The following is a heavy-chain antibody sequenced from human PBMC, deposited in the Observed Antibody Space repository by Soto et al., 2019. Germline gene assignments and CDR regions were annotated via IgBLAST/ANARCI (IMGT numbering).Heavy chain of an antibody. V-gene: IGHV3-74*01. CDR1: GFTFSSYW. Sequence: GGSLRLSCAASGFTFSSYWMHWVRQAPGKGLVWVSRINSDGSSTSYADSVKGRFTISRDNAKNTLYLQMNSLRAEDTAVYYCAKDIFLAVAGTLLDYWGQGTLVTVSS. CDR2: INSDGSST. D-gene: IGHD6-19*01. J-gene: IGHJ4*02. CDR3: AKDIFLAVAGTLLDY.